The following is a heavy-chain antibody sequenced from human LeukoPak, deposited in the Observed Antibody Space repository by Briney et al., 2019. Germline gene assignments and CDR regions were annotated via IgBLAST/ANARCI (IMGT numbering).Heavy chain of an antibody. CDR1: GGSISSYY. V-gene: IGHV4-59*01. CDR3: ARWGYYDSSGYSSDAFDI. D-gene: IGHD3-22*01. Sequence: SETLSLTCTVSGGSISSYYWSWIRQPPGKGLEWIGYIYYSGSTYYNPSLKSRVTISVDTSKNQFSLKLSSVTAADTAVYYCARWGYYDSSGYSSDAFDIWGQGTMVTVSS. J-gene: IGHJ3*02. CDR2: IYYSGST.